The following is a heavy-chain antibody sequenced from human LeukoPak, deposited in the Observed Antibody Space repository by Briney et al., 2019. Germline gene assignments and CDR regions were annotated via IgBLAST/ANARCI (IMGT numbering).Heavy chain of an antibody. CDR1: GGSISSYY. CDR3: ARDDGDGQDY. J-gene: IGHJ4*02. V-gene: IGHV4-59*01. D-gene: IGHD5-24*01. CDR2: IYYSGST. Sequence: SETLSPTCTVSGGSISSYYWSWIRQPPGKGLEWIGYIYYSGSTNYNPSLRSRVTISVDTSKNQFSLKLSSVTAADTAVYYCARDDGDGQDYWGQGTLVTVSS.